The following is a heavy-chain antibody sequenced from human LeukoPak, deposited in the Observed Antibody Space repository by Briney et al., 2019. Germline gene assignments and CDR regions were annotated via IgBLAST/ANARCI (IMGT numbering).Heavy chain of an antibody. V-gene: IGHV3-21*01. D-gene: IGHD6-19*01. J-gene: IGHJ4*02. CDR3: ARDKMSSGWYGSTCFDY. Sequence: GGSLGLSCAASGFTFSSYSMNWVRQAPGKGLEWVSSISSSSSYIYYADSVKGRFTISRDNAKNSLYLQMNSLRAEDTAVYYCARDKMSSGWYGSTCFDYWGQGTLVTVSS. CDR2: ISSSSSYI. CDR1: GFTFSSYS.